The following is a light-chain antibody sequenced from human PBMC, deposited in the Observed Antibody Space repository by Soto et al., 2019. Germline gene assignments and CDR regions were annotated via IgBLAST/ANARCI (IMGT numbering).Light chain of an antibody. J-gene: IGKJ1*01. CDR3: QQYASSPRT. Sequence: EIVMTQSPATLSVSPGERATLSCRASQSVSGSYLAWYQQKPGQAPRLLIYDASGRATGIPDRFSGSGSGTDFTLTISRLEPEDFAVYYCQQYASSPRTFGQGTKVDI. CDR2: DAS. V-gene: IGKV3-20*01. CDR1: QSVSGSY.